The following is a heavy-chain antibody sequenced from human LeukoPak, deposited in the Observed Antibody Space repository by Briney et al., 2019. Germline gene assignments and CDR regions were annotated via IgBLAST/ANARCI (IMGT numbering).Heavy chain of an antibody. CDR1: GYTFTSYG. Sequence: ASVKVSCKASGYTFTSYGISWVRQAPGQGLEWMGWMSAYNGNTNYAQKLQGRVTMTTDTSTSTAYMELRSLRSDDTAVYYCASASLAIDLTTVTSPPDYWGQGTLVTVSS. J-gene: IGHJ4*02. CDR2: MSAYNGNT. CDR3: ASASLAIDLTTVTSPPDY. D-gene: IGHD4-17*01. V-gene: IGHV1-18*01.